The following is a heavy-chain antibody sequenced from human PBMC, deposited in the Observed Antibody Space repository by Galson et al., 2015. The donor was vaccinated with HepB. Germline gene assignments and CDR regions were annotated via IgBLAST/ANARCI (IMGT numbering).Heavy chain of an antibody. D-gene: IGHD3-22*01. Sequence: SLRLSCAASGFTFSSYAMSWVRQAPGKGLEWVPAISGSGGSTYYADSVKGRFTISRDNSKNTLYLQMNSLRAEDTAVYYCAKVVRITMIEVGGGFDIWGQGTMVTVSS. CDR1: GFTFSSYA. V-gene: IGHV3-23*01. J-gene: IGHJ3*02. CDR2: ISGSGGST. CDR3: AKVVRITMIEVGGGFDI.